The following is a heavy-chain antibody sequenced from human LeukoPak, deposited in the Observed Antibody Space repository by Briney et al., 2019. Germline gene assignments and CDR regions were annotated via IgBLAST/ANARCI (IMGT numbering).Heavy chain of an antibody. CDR2: ISSSGNTI. J-gene: IGHJ4*02. V-gene: IGHV3-11*01. D-gene: IGHD2-2*01. CDR1: GLTFSDNY. Sequence: PGGSLRLSCAASGLTFSDNYMSWIRQAPGKGLEWVSYISSSGNTIYYADSVKGRFNISRDNAKNSLYLQMNSLRAEDTAVYYCAGALGYCSSTSCNYFDYWGQGTLVTVSS. CDR3: AGALGYCSSTSCNYFDY.